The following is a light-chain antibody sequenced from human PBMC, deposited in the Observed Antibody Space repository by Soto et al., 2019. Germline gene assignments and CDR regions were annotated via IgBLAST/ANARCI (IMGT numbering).Light chain of an antibody. V-gene: IGKV3-15*01. CDR3: QQYNYWPVT. CDR1: QSINSD. CDR2: GAS. Sequence: EIVMTQSPATLAVSPGETTRLSCRASQSINSDVAWYQQKLGQTPRLLIHGASTRATGIAARFSGSGSGTEFTLTINGLQSEDFATYYCQQYNYWPVTFGGGTKVEIK. J-gene: IGKJ4*01.